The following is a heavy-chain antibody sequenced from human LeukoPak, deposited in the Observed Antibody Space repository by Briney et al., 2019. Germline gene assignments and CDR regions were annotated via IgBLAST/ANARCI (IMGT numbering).Heavy chain of an antibody. CDR2: IRYDGSNK. Sequence: GGSLRLSCAASGFILSNYAMHWVRQAPGKGLEWVTFIRYDGSNKYYAESVKGRFTISRDNSKNTLYLQMNSLRAEDTAVYYCAKAIHSSSSGVVDYWGQGTLVTVSS. V-gene: IGHV3-30*02. J-gene: IGHJ4*02. CDR3: AKAIHSSSSGVVDY. D-gene: IGHD6-6*01. CDR1: GFILSNYA.